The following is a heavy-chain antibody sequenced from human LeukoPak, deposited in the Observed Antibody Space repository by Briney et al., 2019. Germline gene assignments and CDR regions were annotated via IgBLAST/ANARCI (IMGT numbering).Heavy chain of an antibody. CDR1: GGSISSGGYY. V-gene: IGHV4-31*03. D-gene: IGHD6-19*01. CDR2: IYYSGST. J-gene: IGHJ4*02. Sequence: SETLSLTCTVSGGSISSGGYYWSWIRQHPGKCLEWIGCIYYSGSTYYNPSLKSRVTISVDTSKNQFSLKLSSVTAADTAVYYCASSPIAVAGPFDYWGQGTLVTVSS. CDR3: ASSPIAVAGPFDY.